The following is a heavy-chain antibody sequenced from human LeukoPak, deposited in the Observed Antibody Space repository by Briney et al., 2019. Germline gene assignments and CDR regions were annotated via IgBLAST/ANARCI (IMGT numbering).Heavy chain of an antibody. CDR2: INPNSGGT. D-gene: IGHD6-6*01. CDR3: ARDYSSIAASLGFDP. J-gene: IGHJ5*02. V-gene: IGHV1-2*02. CDR1: GYTFTGYY. Sequence: GASVKVSCKASGYTFTGYYMHWVRQAPGQGLEWMGWINPNSGGTNYAQKFQGRVTMTRDTSISTAYMELSRLRSDDTAVYYCARDYSSIAASLGFDPWGHGTLVTVSS.